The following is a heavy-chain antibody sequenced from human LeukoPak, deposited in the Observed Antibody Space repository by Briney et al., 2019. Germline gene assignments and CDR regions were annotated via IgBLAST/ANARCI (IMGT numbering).Heavy chain of an antibody. V-gene: IGHV3-30*03. CDR2: ISYDGSNK. CDR1: GFTFSSYG. Sequence: HPGGSLRLSCAASGFTFSSYGMHWVRQAPGKGLEWVAVISYDGSNKYYADSVKSRFTISRDNSKNTLYLQMNSLRAEDTAVYYCASSGWYMFFDYWGQGTLVTVSS. J-gene: IGHJ4*02. CDR3: ASSGWYMFFDY. D-gene: IGHD6-19*01.